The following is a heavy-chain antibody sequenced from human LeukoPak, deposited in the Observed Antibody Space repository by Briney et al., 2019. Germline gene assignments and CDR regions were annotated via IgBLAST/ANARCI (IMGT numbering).Heavy chain of an antibody. V-gene: IGHV4-4*07. CDR1: GGSISSYY. Sequence: PSETLSLTCTVSGGSISSYYWSWIRQPAGKGLEWIGRIYTSGSTNYNPSLKSRVNMSVDTSKNQFSLKLSSVTAADTAVYYCARDWSGYYVTGYNWFDPWGQGTLVTVSS. CDR3: ARDWSGYYVTGYNWFDP. D-gene: IGHD3-3*01. CDR2: IYTSGST. J-gene: IGHJ5*02.